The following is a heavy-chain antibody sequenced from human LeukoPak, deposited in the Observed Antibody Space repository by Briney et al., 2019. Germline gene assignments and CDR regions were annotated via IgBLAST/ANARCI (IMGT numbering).Heavy chain of an antibody. CDR3: ARPYGSGSYFDY. Sequence: PSETLSLTCTVSGGSIGSYYWSWIRQPPGKGLEWIGSIYYSGSTYYNPSLKSRVTISVDTSKNQFSLKLSSVTAADTAVYYCARPYGSGSYFDYWGQGTLVTVSS. CDR2: IYYSGST. V-gene: IGHV4-59*05. CDR1: GGSIGSYY. J-gene: IGHJ4*02. D-gene: IGHD3-10*01.